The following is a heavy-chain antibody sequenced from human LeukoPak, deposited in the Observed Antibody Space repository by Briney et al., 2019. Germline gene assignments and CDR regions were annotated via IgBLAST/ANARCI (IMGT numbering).Heavy chain of an antibody. D-gene: IGHD2-21*02. V-gene: IGHV4-59*01. J-gene: IGHJ4*02. CDR2: IYYSGST. Sequence: PSETLSLTCTVSGGSISSYYWSWIRQPPGKGLEWIGYIYYSGSTNYSPSLKSRVTISIDTSKNQFSLRLSSVTAADTAVYYCARVSYCAGDCHSRQFDYWGQGTLVTVSS. CDR1: GGSISSYY. CDR3: ARVSYCAGDCHSRQFDY.